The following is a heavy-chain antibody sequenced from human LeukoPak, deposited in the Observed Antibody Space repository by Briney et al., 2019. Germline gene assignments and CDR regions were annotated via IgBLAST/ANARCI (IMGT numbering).Heavy chain of an antibody. CDR2: IYYSGST. CDR1: GGSISSYY. D-gene: IGHD6-6*01. J-gene: IGHJ1*01. Sequence: SETLSLTRTVSGGSISSYYWSWIRQPPGKGLEWIGYIYYSGSTNYNPSLKSRVTISVDTSKNQFSLKLSSVTAADTAVYYCARADQPRIAAYRHWGQGTLVTVSS. CDR3: ARADQPRIAAYRH. V-gene: IGHV4-59*01.